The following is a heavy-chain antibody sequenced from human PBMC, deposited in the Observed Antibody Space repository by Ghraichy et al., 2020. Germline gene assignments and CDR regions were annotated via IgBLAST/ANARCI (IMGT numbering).Heavy chain of an antibody. CDR2: IIPIFGTA. Sequence: SVKVSCKASGGTFSSYAISWVRQAPGQGLEWMGGIIPIFGTANYAQKFQGRVTITADESTSTAYMELSSLRSEDTAVYYCAGGYSSSWYPDGNYYYYYGMDVWGQGTTVTVSS. J-gene: IGHJ6*02. V-gene: IGHV1-69*13. CDR3: AGGYSSSWYPDGNYYYYYGMDV. CDR1: GGTFSSYA. D-gene: IGHD6-13*01.